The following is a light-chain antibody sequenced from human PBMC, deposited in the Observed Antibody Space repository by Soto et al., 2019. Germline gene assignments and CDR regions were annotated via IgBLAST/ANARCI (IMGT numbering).Light chain of an antibody. Sequence: QSALTQPPSVSGSPGQSVTISCSGTSSDVGSYNRVSWYQQPPGTAPKLMIYEVSNRPSGVPDRFSGSKSGNTASLTISGLQAEDEADYYFSSITSSSTYVFGTGTKVTVL. CDR2: EVS. CDR3: SSITSSSTYV. CDR1: SSDVGSYNR. V-gene: IGLV2-18*02. J-gene: IGLJ1*01.